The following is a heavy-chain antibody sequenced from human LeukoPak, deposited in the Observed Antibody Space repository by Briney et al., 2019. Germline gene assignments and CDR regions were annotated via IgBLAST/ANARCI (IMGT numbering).Heavy chain of an antibody. CDR2: IYYSGST. Sequence: SETLSLTCTVSGGSINSGDYYWSWIRQPPGKGLEWIGYIYYSGSTYYNPSLKSRVTISVDTSKNQFSLKLSSVTAADTAVYYCARAVVVTAREYYFDYSGQGTLVTVSS. V-gene: IGHV4-30-4*01. J-gene: IGHJ4*02. CDR3: ARAVVVTAREYYFDY. D-gene: IGHD2-21*02. CDR1: GGSINSGDYY.